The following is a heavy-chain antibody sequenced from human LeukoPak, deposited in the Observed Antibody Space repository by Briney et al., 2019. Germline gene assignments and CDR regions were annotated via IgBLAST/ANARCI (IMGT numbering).Heavy chain of an antibody. CDR2: IIPIFGTA. CDR3: ARTYCSGGSCYRFPLIFFDY. J-gene: IGHJ4*02. D-gene: IGHD2-15*01. V-gene: IGHV1-69*06. CDR1: GGTFSSYA. Sequence: EASVKVSCKASGGTFSSYAISWVRQAPGQGLGWMGGIIPIFGTANYAQKFQGRVTITADKSTRTAYMELSSLRSADTAVYYCARTYCSGGSCYRFPLIFFDYWGQGTLVTVSS.